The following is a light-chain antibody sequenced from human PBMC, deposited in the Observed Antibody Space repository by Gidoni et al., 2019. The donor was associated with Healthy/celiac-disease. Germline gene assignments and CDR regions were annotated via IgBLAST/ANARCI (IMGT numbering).Light chain of an antibody. V-gene: IGKV1-27*01. CDR3: QKYNSARALT. CDR1: QGISNY. Sequence: DIQMTQSPSSLSASVGDRVTITCRASQGISNYLAWYQQKPGKVPKLLIYAASTLQSGVPSRFSGSGSGTDFTLTIISLQPEDVATYYCQKYNSARALTFGGGTKLEIK. J-gene: IGKJ4*01. CDR2: AAS.